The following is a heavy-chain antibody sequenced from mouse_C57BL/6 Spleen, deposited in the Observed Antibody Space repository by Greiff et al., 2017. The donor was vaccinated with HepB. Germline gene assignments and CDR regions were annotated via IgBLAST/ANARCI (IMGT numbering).Heavy chain of an antibody. CDR2: ISSGSSTI. CDR1: GFTFSDYG. V-gene: IGHV5-17*01. CDR3: ARADYYGSSYPFAY. J-gene: IGHJ3*01. D-gene: IGHD1-1*01. Sequence: EVQLVESGGGLVKPGGSLKLSCAASGFTFSDYGMHWVRQAPEKGLEWVAYISSGSSTIYYADTVKGRFTISRDNAKNTRFLQMTSLRSEDTAMYYCARADYYGSSYPFAYWGQGTLVTVSA.